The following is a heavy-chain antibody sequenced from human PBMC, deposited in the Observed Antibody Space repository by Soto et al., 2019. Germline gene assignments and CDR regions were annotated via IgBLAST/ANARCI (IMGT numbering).Heavy chain of an antibody. J-gene: IGHJ4*02. V-gene: IGHV3-21*01. Sequence: GESLKISCAASGFTFSSYSMNWVRQAPGKGLEWVSSISSSSSYIYYADSVKGRFTISRDNAKNSLYLQMNSLRAEDTAVYYCARGDLLRFLEWPFGKLDYWGQGTLVTVSS. CDR1: GFTFSSYS. CDR3: ARGDLLRFLEWPFGKLDY. CDR2: ISSSSSYI. D-gene: IGHD3-3*01.